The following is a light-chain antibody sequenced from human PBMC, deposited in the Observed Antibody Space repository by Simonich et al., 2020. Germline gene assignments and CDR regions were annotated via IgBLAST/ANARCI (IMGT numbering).Light chain of an antibody. CDR1: QSVLYSSNNKNY. Sequence: DIVMTQSPDSLAVALGERATIHCKSNQSVLYSSNNKNYLAWYQQKPGQPHKLLIYWASTRESGVPERFSGSGSVTDFTLTISSLQAEDVAVYYCQQYYSTPWTFGQGTKVEIK. CDR3: QQYYSTPWT. V-gene: IGKV4-1*01. CDR2: WAS. J-gene: IGKJ1*01.